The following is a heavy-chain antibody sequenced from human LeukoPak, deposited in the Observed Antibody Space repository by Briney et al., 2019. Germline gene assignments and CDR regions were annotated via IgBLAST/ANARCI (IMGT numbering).Heavy chain of an antibody. CDR3: ARVSGPTTFCYYYGMDV. J-gene: IGHJ6*02. V-gene: IGHV3-53*01. CDR2: IYSGGST. CDR1: GFTVSSNY. D-gene: IGHD1-1*01. Sequence: GGSLRLSCAASGFTVSSNYMSWVRQAPGKGLEWVSVIYSGGSTYYADSVKGRFTISRDNSKNTLYLQMNSLRAEDTAVYYCARVSGPTTFCYYYGMDVWGQGTTVTVSS.